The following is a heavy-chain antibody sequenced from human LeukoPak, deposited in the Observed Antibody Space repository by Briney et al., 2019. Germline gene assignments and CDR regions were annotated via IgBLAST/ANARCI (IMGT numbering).Heavy chain of an antibody. D-gene: IGHD2-21*01. Sequence: PGGSLRLSCTASGFTFSRYGMNWVRQAPGKGLEWISTISSGASSTYYADSVKGRFTISRDNSRNTVSLQMNSLRVEDTAVYYCAKDLGCFGPRCGGDYWGQGTLVTVSS. J-gene: IGHJ4*02. V-gene: IGHV3-23*01. CDR2: ISSGASST. CDR3: AKDLGCFGPRCGGDY. CDR1: GFTFSRYG.